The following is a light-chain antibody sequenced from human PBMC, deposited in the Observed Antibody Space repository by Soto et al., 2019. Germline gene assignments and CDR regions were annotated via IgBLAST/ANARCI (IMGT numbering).Light chain of an antibody. Sequence: QPVLTQPASVSGSPGQSITISCTGFSSDVGDYNYVSWYQQHAGKVPKLIIYEVTNRPLGVSNRFSGSRSGYTASLTISGLQTEDEADYYCSSYTSTTRIFGGGTKLTVL. CDR2: EVT. V-gene: IGLV2-14*01. CDR1: SSDVGDYNY. J-gene: IGLJ2*01. CDR3: SSYTSTTRI.